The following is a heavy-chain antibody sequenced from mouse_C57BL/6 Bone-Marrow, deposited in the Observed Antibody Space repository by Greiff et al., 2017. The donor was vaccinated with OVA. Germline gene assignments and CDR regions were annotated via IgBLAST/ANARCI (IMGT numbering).Heavy chain of an antibody. J-gene: IGHJ4*01. CDR1: GYTFTSYG. V-gene: IGHV1-81*01. Sequence: QVQLQQSGAELARPGASVKLSCKASGYTFTSYGISWVKQRTGQGLEWIGEIYPRSGNTYYNEKFKGKATLTADKSSSTAYMELRSLTSEDSAVYFCARGPLYYYGSSFYAMDYWGQGTSVTVSS. D-gene: IGHD1-1*01. CDR3: ARGPLYYYGSSFYAMDY. CDR2: IYPRSGNT.